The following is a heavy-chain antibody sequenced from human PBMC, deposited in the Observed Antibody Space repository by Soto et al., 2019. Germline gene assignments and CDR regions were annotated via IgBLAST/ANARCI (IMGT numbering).Heavy chain of an antibody. CDR2: ISAYNGNT. D-gene: IGHD3-22*01. Sequence: ASVKVSCKASGYTFTSYGISWVRQAPGQGLEWMGWISAYNGNTNYAQKLQGRVTMTTDTSTSTAYMELRSLRSDDTAVYYCARDLFSYDSNGSGPILDVWGQGTTVTVSS. CDR1: GYTFTSYG. V-gene: IGHV1-18*01. J-gene: IGHJ6*02. CDR3: ARDLFSYDSNGSGPILDV.